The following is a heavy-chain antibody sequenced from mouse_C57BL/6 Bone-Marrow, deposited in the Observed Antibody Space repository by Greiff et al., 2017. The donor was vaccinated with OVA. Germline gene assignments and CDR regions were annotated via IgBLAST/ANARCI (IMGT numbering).Heavy chain of an antibody. J-gene: IGHJ2*01. CDR1: GYTFTDYY. V-gene: IGHV1-76*01. CDR3: ARRGEVYDYDNYFDY. Sequence: QVQLKESGAELVRPGASVKLSCKASGYTFTDYYINWVKQRPGQGLEWIARIYPGSGNTYYNEKFKGKATLTAEKSSSTAYMQLSSLTSDDSAVYFCARRGEVYDYDNYFDYWGQGTTLTVSS. CDR2: IYPGSGNT. D-gene: IGHD2-4*01.